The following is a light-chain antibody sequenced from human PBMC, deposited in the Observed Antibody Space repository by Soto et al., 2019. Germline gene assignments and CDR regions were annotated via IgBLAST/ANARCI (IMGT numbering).Light chain of an antibody. Sequence: QSVLTQPPSASGTPGQRVTISCSGSSSNIGSNTVNWYQQLPGTAPQLLIYSNSQRPSGVPDRFSGSKSGTSASLAISGLQSEDEADYYCAAWDDSLNGVLFGGGTKLTVL. CDR1: SSNIGSNT. CDR3: AAWDDSLNGVL. CDR2: SNS. V-gene: IGLV1-44*01. J-gene: IGLJ2*01.